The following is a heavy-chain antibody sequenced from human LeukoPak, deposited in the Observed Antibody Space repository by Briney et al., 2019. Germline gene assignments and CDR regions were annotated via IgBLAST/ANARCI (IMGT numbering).Heavy chain of an antibody. J-gene: IGHJ4*02. CDR1: GFTFSSYA. CDR3: AKGGYYDSSGYGLGYYFDY. D-gene: IGHD3-22*01. CDR2: ISGSGGST. Sequence: PGGSLRLSCAASGFTFSSYAMSWVRQAPGKGLERVSGISGSGGSTYYADSVKGRFTISRDNSKNTLYLQMNSLRAEDTAVYYCAKGGYYDSSGYGLGYYFDYWGQGTLVTVSS. V-gene: IGHV3-23*01.